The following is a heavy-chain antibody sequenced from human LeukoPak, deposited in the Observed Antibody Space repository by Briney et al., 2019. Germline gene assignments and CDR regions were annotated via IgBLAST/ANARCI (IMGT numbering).Heavy chain of an antibody. J-gene: IGHJ4*02. Sequence: GASVKVSCKASGYTFTGYYMHWVRQAPGQGLEWMGWINPNSGGTNYAQKFQGRVTMTRDTSISTAYMELSRLRSDDTAVYYCARGAEYSSSWYLDYFDYWGQGTLATVSS. CDR2: INPNSGGT. V-gene: IGHV1-2*02. D-gene: IGHD6-13*01. CDR1: GYTFTGYY. CDR3: ARGAEYSSSWYLDYFDY.